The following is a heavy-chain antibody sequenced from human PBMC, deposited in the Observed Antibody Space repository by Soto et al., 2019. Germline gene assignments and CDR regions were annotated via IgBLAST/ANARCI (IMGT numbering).Heavy chain of an antibody. D-gene: IGHD2-15*01. CDR1: GFTVSSYA. V-gene: IGHV3-23*01. J-gene: IGHJ3*02. CDR2: ISGSGGST. Sequence: EVQRLESAGGLVQPGWSLRLSRAASGFTVSSYAMSWIRQAPGKGLEWVSAISGSGGSTYYADTVKGRFTISRDNSKNKLYLQMNSLRAEDTAVYYCAKDQARYCSGGSRPLGAFDIWGQGTMVTVSS. CDR3: AKDQARYCSGGSRPLGAFDI.